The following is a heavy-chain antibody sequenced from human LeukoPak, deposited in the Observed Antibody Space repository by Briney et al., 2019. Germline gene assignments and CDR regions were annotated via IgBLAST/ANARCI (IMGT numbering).Heavy chain of an antibody. Sequence: PSETLSLTCAVYGGSFSGYYWSWIRQPPGKGLEWIGEINHRGSTDYNPSLKSRVTISVDTSKNQFSLKLSSVTAADTAVYYCARRIQLWYRNYYFDYWGQGTLVTVSS. V-gene: IGHV4-34*01. CDR1: GGSFSGYY. D-gene: IGHD5-18*01. CDR3: ARRIQLWYRNYYFDY. J-gene: IGHJ4*02. CDR2: INHRGST.